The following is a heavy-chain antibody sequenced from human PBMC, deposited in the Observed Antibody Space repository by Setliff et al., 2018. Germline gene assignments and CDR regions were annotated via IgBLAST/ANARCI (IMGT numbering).Heavy chain of an antibody. J-gene: IGHJ6*02. CDR2: IYYSGST. D-gene: IGHD6-19*01. Sequence: SETLSLTCTVSGGSISSSSYYWGWIRQPPGKGLEWIGSIYYSGSTYYNPSLKSRVTISVDTPKNQFSLKLSSVTAADTAVYYCARVSQYSSGWYYYYYYGMDVWGQGTTVTVSS. CDR3: ARVSQYSSGWYYYYYYGMDV. V-gene: IGHV4-39*07. CDR1: GGSISSSSYY.